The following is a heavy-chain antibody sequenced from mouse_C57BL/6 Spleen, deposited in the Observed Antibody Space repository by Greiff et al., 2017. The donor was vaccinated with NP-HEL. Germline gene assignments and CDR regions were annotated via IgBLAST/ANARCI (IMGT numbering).Heavy chain of an antibody. CDR1: GFSLTSYG. V-gene: IGHV2-2*01. CDR2: IWSGGST. CDR3: ARSLPIYYGMDY. Sequence: VQLQQSGPGLVQPSQSLSITCTVSGFSLTSYGVHWVRQSPGKGLEWLGVIWSGGSTDYNAAFISRLSISKDNSKSQVFFKMNSLQADDTAIDYCARSLPIYYGMDYWGQGTSVTVSS. J-gene: IGHJ4*01.